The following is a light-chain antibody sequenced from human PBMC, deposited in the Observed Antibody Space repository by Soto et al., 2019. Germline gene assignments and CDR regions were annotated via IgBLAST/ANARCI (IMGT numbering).Light chain of an antibody. CDR3: SSYTSSSLYD. J-gene: IGLJ1*01. Sequence: QSALTPPASVPGSPGQSITISCTGTSSDVGGYNCVSWYQQHPGKAPKLMIYDVGNRPSGVSNRFSGSKSGNTASLTIPGLQAEDEADYYCSSYTSSSLYDFGTGTKLTVL. CDR1: SSDVGGYNC. CDR2: DVG. V-gene: IGLV2-14*01.